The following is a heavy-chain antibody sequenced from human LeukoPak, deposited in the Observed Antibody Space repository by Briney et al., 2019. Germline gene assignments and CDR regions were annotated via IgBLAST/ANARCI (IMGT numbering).Heavy chain of an antibody. CDR3: ARTRRITMVRGGILFDP. CDR2: IYYSGST. V-gene: IGHV4-31*03. J-gene: IGHJ5*02. D-gene: IGHD3-10*01. Sequence: PSQTLSLTCTVSGGSISSGGYYWSWIRQHPGKGLEWIGYIYYSGSTYYNPSLKSRVTISVDTSKNQFSLKLSSVTAAGTAVYYCARTRRITMVRGGILFDPWGQGTLVTVSS. CDR1: GGSISSGGYY.